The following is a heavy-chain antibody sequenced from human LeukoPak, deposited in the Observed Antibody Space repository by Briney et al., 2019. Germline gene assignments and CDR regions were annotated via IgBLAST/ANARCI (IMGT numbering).Heavy chain of an antibody. Sequence: PSETLSLTCTVSGGSISSYYWSWIRQPAGKGLEWIGRIYTSGSTNYNPSLKSRVTTSVDTSKNQFSLKLSSVTAADTAVYYCARDRPYYDYVWGSYRPNRHDAFDIWGQGTMVTVSS. CDR2: IYTSGST. CDR3: ARDRPYYDYVWGSYRPNRHDAFDI. D-gene: IGHD3-16*02. CDR1: GGSISSYY. J-gene: IGHJ3*02. V-gene: IGHV4-4*07.